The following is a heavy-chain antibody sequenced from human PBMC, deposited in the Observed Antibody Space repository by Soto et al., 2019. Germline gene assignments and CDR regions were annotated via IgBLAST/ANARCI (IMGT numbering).Heavy chain of an antibody. CDR3: ARVGAAAAPGYFDY. CDR1: GGSFSGYY. Sequence: SETLSLTCAVYGGSFSGYYWSWIRQPPGKGLEWIGNIFDSGSTNYNPSLKSRVTISVDTSKNQFSLKVRSVTAADTAVYYCARVGAAAAPGYFDYWSQGTLVTVSS. D-gene: IGHD6-13*01. V-gene: IGHV4-59*01. CDR2: IFDSGST. J-gene: IGHJ4*02.